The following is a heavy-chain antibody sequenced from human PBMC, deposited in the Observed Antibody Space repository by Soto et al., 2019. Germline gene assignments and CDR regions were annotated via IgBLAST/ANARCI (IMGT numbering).Heavy chain of an antibody. J-gene: IGHJ4*02. CDR1: GGSFSGYY. CDR2: INHSGST. CDR3: ARPLGDY. V-gene: IGHV4-34*01. Sequence: SETLSLTCAVYGGSFSGYYWSWIRQPPGKGLEWIGEINHSGSTNYNPSLKSRVTISVDTSKNQFSLKLSSVTAADTAVYYCARPLGDYWGKGTLVTVSS.